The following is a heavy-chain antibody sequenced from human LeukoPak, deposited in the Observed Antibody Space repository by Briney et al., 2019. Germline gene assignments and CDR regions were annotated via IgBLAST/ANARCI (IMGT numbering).Heavy chain of an antibody. D-gene: IGHD3-22*01. Sequence: GGSLRLSCAVSGITLSNYGMTWVRQATGKGLEWVAGLSGSGGSTNYADSVKGRFTISRDNAKNTLYLQMNSLRAEDTAVYFCAKRGVVIRVILVGFHKEAYYFDSWGQGVLVTVSS. J-gene: IGHJ4*02. CDR2: LSGSGGST. V-gene: IGHV3-23*01. CDR1: GITLSNYG. CDR3: AKRGVVIRVILVGFHKEAYYFDS.